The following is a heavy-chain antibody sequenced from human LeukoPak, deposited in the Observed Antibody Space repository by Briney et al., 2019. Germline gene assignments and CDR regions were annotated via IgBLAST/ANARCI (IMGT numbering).Heavy chain of an antibody. J-gene: IGHJ3*02. CDR3: ARDTTMVGAYDAFDI. D-gene: IGHD4/OR15-4a*01. CDR1: GGTFSSYA. V-gene: IGHV1-69*15. CDR2: IIPIFGTA. Sequence: SVKVSCKASGGTFSSYAISWVRQAPGQGLEWMGRIIPIFGTANYAQKFQGRVTITSDESTSTAYMELSSLRSEDTAVYYCARDTTMVGAYDAFDIWGQGTMVTVSS.